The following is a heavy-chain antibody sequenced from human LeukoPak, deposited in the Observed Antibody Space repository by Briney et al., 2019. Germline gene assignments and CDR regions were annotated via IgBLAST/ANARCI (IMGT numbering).Heavy chain of an antibody. CDR1: GGSISSGDYY. D-gene: IGHD1-26*01. CDR2: IYTSGST. J-gene: IGHJ4*02. Sequence: PSQTLSLTCTVSGGSISSGDYYWSWIRQPAGKGLEWIGRIYTSGSTNYNPSLKSRVTMSVDTSKNQFSLKLSSVTAADTAVYYCARDAELVPRRRQIAYYFDYWGQGTLVTVSS. CDR3: ARDAELVPRRRQIAYYFDY. V-gene: IGHV4-61*02.